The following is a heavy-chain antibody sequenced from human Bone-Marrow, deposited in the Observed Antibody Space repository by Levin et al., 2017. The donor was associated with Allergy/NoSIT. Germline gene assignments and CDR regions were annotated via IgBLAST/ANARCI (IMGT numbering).Heavy chain of an antibody. CDR3: ARGGYCTNGICDGLDL. CDR1: GYSFPSYW. J-gene: IGHJ2*01. D-gene: IGHD2-8*01. Sequence: GGSLRLSCKGSGYSFPSYWIGWVRQMPGKGLEWMGIIYPGDSDTRYSPSFQGQVTISADESISTAYLQWSSLKASDTAIYYCARGGYCTNGICDGLDLWGRGTLVTVSS. CDR2: IYPGDSDT. V-gene: IGHV5-51*01.